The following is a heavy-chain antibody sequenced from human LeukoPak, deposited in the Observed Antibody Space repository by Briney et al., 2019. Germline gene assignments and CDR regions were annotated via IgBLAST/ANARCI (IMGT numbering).Heavy chain of an antibody. V-gene: IGHV1-69*13. CDR3: AREHPFDIGQQLVRYYYYYYMDV. D-gene: IGHD6-13*01. Sequence: SVKVSCKASGGTFSSYAISWVRQAPGQGHEGLGGIIPIFGTANYAQKLHGRVTITADESTSTAYMELRSLRSEDTAVYYCAREHPFDIGQQLVRYYYYYYMDVWGKGTTVTVSS. CDR1: GGTFSSYA. CDR2: IIPIFGTA. J-gene: IGHJ6*03.